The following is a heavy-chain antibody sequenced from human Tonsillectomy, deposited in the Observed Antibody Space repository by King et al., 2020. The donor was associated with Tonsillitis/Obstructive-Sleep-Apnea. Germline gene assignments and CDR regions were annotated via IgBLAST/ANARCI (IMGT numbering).Heavy chain of an antibody. CDR2: IIPIFGTP. V-gene: IGHV1-69*12. D-gene: IGHD3-3*01. CDR1: GGTFSSYA. CDR3: ARDSFTYYYFWSPYYYYYYMDV. J-gene: IGHJ6*03. Sequence: QLVQSGAEVKKPGSSVKVSCKASGGTFSSYAISWVRQAPGQGLEWMGGIIPIFGTPNYAQKFQGRVTITADESTSTAYMELSSLRSEDTAVYYCARDSFTYYYFWSPYYYYYYMDVWGKGTTVTVSS.